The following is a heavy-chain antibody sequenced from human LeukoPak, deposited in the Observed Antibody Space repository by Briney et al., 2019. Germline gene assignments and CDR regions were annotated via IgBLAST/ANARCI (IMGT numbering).Heavy chain of an antibody. CDR2: IYYSGST. V-gene: IGHV4-59*01. D-gene: IGHD1-26*01. CDR1: GGSISSYY. J-gene: IGHJ3*02. Sequence: ETLSLTCTVSGGSISSYYWSWIRQPPGKGLEWIGYIYYSGSTNYNPSLKSRVTISVDTSKNQFSLKLSSVTAADTAVYYCARDRPQYRGTEWGGDAFDIWGQGTMVTVSS. CDR3: ARDRPQYRGTEWGGDAFDI.